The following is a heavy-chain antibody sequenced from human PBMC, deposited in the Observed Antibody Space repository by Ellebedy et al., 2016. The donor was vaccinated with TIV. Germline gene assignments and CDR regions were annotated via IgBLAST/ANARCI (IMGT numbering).Heavy chain of an antibody. J-gene: IGHJ3*02. CDR1: GFTFSSYS. CDR2: ISPTSGSII. D-gene: IGHD1-20*01. Sequence: GESLKISXAASGFTFSSYSLDWVRQAPGKRLEWISYISPTSGSIIYYADSVRGRFTISKNTAKNTLYLQMRSLRDEDTAVYYCVRGAFDNSFDIWGQGTLVTVSS. CDR3: VRGAFDNSFDI. V-gene: IGHV3-48*02.